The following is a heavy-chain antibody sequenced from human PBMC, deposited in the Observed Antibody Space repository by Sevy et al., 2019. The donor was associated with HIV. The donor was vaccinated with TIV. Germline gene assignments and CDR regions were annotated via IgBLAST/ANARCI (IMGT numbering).Heavy chain of an antibody. J-gene: IGHJ4*02. CDR1: GYTLSQLS. D-gene: IGHD3-22*01. CDR2: FDPEDDET. V-gene: IGHV1-24*01. Sequence: ASVKVSCKVSGYTLSQLSMHWVRLAPGKGLEWMGNFDPEDDETIYAQKFQDRVTMTEDTSTNTAYMELSSLRSEDTAVYYCATTKDYYESSGDPFDYWGQGTLVTVSS. CDR3: ATTKDYYESSGDPFDY.